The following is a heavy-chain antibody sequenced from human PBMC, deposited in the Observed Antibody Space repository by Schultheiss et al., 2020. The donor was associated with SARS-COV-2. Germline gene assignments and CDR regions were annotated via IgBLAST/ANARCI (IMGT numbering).Heavy chain of an antibody. D-gene: IGHD6-19*01. V-gene: IGHV3-21*01. CDR3: AGVPGEVYSSGWYYPY. Sequence: GGSLRLSCAASGFTFSSYDMHWVRQATGKGLEWVSSISSSSSYIYYADSVKGRFTIFRDNAKNSLYLQMYSLRAEDTAVYYCAGVPGEVYSSGWYYPYWGLGTLVTVSS. CDR1: GFTFSSYD. J-gene: IGHJ1*01. CDR2: ISSSSSYI.